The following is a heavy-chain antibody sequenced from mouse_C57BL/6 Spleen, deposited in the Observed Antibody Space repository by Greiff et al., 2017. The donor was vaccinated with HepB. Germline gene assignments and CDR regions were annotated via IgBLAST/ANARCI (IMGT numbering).Heavy chain of an antibody. CDR3: ARGGTGTSYFDY. Sequence: QVQLQQPGAELVKPGASVKLSCKASGYTFTSYWMQWVKQRPGQGLEWIGEIDPSDSYTNYNQKFKGKATLTVDTSSSTAYMQLSSLTSEDSAVYYCARGGTGTSYFDYWGQGTTRTVSS. J-gene: IGHJ2*01. CDR2: IDPSDSYT. CDR1: GYTFTSYW. V-gene: IGHV1-50*01. D-gene: IGHD4-1*01.